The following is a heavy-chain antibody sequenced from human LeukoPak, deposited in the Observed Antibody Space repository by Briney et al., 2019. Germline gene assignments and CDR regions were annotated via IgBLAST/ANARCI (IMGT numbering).Heavy chain of an antibody. CDR1: GYTFTGYY. CDR3: ARGQYSYGRHRSTIDY. J-gene: IGHJ4*02. V-gene: IGHV1-2*06. CDR2: INPNSGAA. D-gene: IGHD5-18*01. Sequence: ASVKVSCKASGYTFTGYYLHWVRQAPGQGLEWMGRINPNSGAARCAQMFQGRVILTRDTSLSTVYMELRSLRSDDTAVYYCARGQYSYGRHRSTIDYWGQGTLVTVSS.